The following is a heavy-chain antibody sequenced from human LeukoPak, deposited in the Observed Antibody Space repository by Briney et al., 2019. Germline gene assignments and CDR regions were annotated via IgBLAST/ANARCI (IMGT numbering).Heavy chain of an antibody. Sequence: PGGSLRLSCAASGFTFSSYWMSWVRQAPGKGLEWVANIKQDGSEKYYVDSVKGRFTISRDNAKNSLYLQMNSLGAEDTAVYYCARDTQLGIGAFDIWGQGTMVTVSS. J-gene: IGHJ3*02. CDR2: IKQDGSEK. CDR1: GFTFSSYW. CDR3: ARDTQLGIGAFDI. V-gene: IGHV3-7*01. D-gene: IGHD7-27*01.